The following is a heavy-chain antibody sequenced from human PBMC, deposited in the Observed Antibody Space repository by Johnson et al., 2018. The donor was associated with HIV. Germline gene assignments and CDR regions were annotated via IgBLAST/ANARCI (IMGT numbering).Heavy chain of an antibody. V-gene: IGHV3-30*02. D-gene: IGHD4-17*01. Sequence: VQLVESGGGVVQPGRSLRLSCAASGFTFNSYGMHWVRQAPGKGLEWVTFIRYDGSDKYYADSVKGRFTISRDNSKNTLYLQMNSLRAEDTAVYYCAKVYGFDYGDYYYAFDIWGQGTMVTVSS. CDR3: AKVYGFDYGDYYYAFDI. CDR2: IRYDGSDK. CDR1: GFTFNSYG. J-gene: IGHJ3*02.